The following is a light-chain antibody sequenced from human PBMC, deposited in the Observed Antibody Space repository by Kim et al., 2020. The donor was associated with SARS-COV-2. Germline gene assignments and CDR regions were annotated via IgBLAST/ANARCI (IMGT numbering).Light chain of an antibody. V-gene: IGKV3-20*01. CDR1: PSVSSSY. Sequence: SAGERATLSCRASPSVSSSYLAWYQQKPGQAPRLLIYGASSRATGIPDRFSGSGSGTDFTLTISRLEPEDFAVYYCQQYGSSPKAFGQGTKVDIK. CDR2: GAS. CDR3: QQYGSSPKA. J-gene: IGKJ1*01.